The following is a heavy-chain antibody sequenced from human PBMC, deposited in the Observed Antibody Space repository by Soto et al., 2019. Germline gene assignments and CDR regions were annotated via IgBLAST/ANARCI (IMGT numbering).Heavy chain of an antibody. J-gene: IGHJ6*02. Sequence: GASVKVSCKASGGTFSSYAISWVRQAPGQGLEWMGGIIPIFGTANYAQKFQGRVTITADESTSTAYMELSSLRSEDTAVYYCARVLRGVCGGDCYSSDPDYYYGMDVWGQGTTVTVSS. CDR1: GGTFSSYA. CDR3: ARVLRGVCGGDCYSSDPDYYYGMDV. D-gene: IGHD2-21*02. CDR2: IIPIFGTA. V-gene: IGHV1-69*13.